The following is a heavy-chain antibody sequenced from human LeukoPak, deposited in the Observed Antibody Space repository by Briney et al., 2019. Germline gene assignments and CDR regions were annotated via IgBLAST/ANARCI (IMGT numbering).Heavy chain of an antibody. D-gene: IGHD6-19*01. Sequence: GGSLRLSCAASGFTFSTFAMTWVRQAPGKGLEWVSAISGSYNTYYAASVKGGFTIPKDMSQNPLYLDMNSLRTEDTAIYYCAKDGPHSGWKGFDYWAQGTLVTVAA. J-gene: IGHJ4*02. V-gene: IGHV3-23*01. CDR3: AKDGPHSGWKGFDY. CDR2: ISGSYNT. CDR1: GFTFSTFA.